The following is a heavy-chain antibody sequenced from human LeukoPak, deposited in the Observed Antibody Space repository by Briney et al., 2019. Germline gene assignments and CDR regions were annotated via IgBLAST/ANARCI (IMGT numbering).Heavy chain of an antibody. CDR1: GYSCIDYW. D-gene: IGHD3-10*02. V-gene: IGHV5-51*01. CDR2: IYPGDSRT. J-gene: IGHJ5*02. Sequence: GDSLKISCQGSGYSCIDYWIGWVRQMPGKGLEWMAVIYPGDSRTRYNPSFQGQGTISADKSINTAYLEWNSLKASDTALYYCACRMFASNWFQPWGQGTLVTVSS. CDR3: ACRMFASNWFQP.